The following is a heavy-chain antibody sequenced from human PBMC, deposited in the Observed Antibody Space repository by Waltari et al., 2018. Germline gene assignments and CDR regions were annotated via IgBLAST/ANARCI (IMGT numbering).Heavy chain of an antibody. CDR2: INHSGST. V-gene: IGHV4-34*01. CDR3: ARGPNGSGDLDY. Sequence: QVQVQQWGAGLLKPSETLSLTCAVYGRSLSIYYWSWIRQSPGKELEWIGEINHSGSTNYNPSLKSRVTISVDTPQNQLSLKLSSVTAADTAVYYCARGPNGSGDLDYWGQGTLVTVSS. D-gene: IGHD3-10*01. J-gene: IGHJ4*02. CDR1: GRSLSIYY.